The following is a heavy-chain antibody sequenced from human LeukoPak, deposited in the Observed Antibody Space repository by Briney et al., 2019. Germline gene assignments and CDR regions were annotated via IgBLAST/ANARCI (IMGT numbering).Heavy chain of an antibody. Sequence: GESLKISCGGSGYSFTNYWIGWVRQMPGKGLEWRGSSYPDDSDTRFSPSFQGQVTISADKSIGTAYLQWSSLKASDTAMYYCAIGGDSSTSCYRCFNYWGQGTLVTVSS. CDR3: AIGGDSSTSCYRCFNY. D-gene: IGHD2-2*01. CDR1: GYSFTNYW. CDR2: SYPDDSDT. J-gene: IGHJ4*02. V-gene: IGHV5-51*01.